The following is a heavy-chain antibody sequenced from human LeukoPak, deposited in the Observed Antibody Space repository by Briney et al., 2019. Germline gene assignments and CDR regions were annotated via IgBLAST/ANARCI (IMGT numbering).Heavy chain of an antibody. Sequence: PGGSLRLSCTASGFTFRMYAMSWVRQAPGKGLESVASIIYDGRHTYYAASVKGRFTISRDNSQNTLYLQMNSLRVEDTALYYCAKDGLSYDGSTHVYYFQSLGQGTLVTVSS. D-gene: IGHD3-22*01. CDR1: GFTFRMYA. V-gene: IGHV3-23*01. CDR3: AKDGLSYDGSTHVYYFQS. J-gene: IGHJ4*02. CDR2: IIYDGRHT.